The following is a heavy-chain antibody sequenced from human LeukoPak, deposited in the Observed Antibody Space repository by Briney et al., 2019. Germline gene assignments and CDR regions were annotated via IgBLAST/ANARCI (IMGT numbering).Heavy chain of an antibody. D-gene: IGHD3-10*01. CDR1: GFTFSSYW. V-gene: IGHV3-30*03. Sequence: GGSLRLPCAASGFTFSSYWMSWVRQAPGKGLEWVAVISYDGSNKYYADSVKGRFTISRDNSKNTLYLQMNSLRAEDTAVYYCARDYYGSGRTPPPFHWGQGTLVTVSS. CDR2: ISYDGSNK. CDR3: ARDYYGSGRTPPPFH. J-gene: IGHJ4*02.